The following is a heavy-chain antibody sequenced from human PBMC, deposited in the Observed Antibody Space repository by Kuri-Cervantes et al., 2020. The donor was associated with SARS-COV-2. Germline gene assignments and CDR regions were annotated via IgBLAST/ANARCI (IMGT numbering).Heavy chain of an antibody. D-gene: IGHD1-26*01. J-gene: IGHJ3*02. CDR2: ISSSSSYI. V-gene: IGHV3-21*01. CDR3: ARDIVPVGATYDAFDI. CDR1: GFTFSSYS. Sequence: LSLTCAASGFTFSSYSMNWVRQAPGKGLEWVSSISSSSSYIYYADSVKGRFTISRDNSKNTLYLQMNSLRAEDTAVYYCARDIVPVGATYDAFDIWGQGTMVTVSS.